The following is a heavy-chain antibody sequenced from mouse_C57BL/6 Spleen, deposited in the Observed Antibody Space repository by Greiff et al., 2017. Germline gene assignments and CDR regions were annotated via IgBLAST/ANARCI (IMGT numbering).Heavy chain of an antibody. V-gene: IGHV1-55*01. D-gene: IGHD2-14*01. Sequence: QVQLQQPGAEPVKPGASVKMFCKASGYTFTSHWITWVKQRPGQGLEWIGDIYPGSGSTNYNEKFKGKATLTVDTSPSTAYMQLSSLTSEESAVYYGATHYYRAYWDQGTLVTVSA. J-gene: IGHJ3*01. CDR1: GYTFTSHW. CDR3: ATHYYRAY. CDR2: IYPGSGST.